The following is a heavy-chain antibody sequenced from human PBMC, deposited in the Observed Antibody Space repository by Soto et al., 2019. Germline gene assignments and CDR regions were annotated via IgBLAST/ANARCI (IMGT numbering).Heavy chain of an antibody. D-gene: IGHD4-17*01. CDR3: ARGPHYGAWVDYFEH. J-gene: IGHJ4*02. Sequence: GGSLRLSCAASGFTFSDHYMGWIRQAPGKGLEWLSYITKIGDTTRYADSVKGRFTISRDNARNSLHLQMSSLRVEDTAVYYCARGPHYGAWVDYFEHWGQGTLVTVSS. CDR2: ITKIGDTT. V-gene: IGHV3-11*01. CDR1: GFTFSDHY.